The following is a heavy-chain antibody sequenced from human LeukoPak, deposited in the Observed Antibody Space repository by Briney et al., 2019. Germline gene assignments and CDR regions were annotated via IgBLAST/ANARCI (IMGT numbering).Heavy chain of an antibody. V-gene: IGHV7-4-1*02. Sequence: GASVKVSCKASGYTFTSFAMGWVRQAPGHGLEWMGWINTNTGNPTYAQGFTGRFVFSLDTSVSTAYLQISSLQAEDTAVYSCASFFCTSALCYYLDYWGQGTLVTVSS. CDR3: ASFFCTSALCYYLDY. D-gene: IGHD2-8*01. CDR2: INTNTGNP. J-gene: IGHJ4*02. CDR1: GYTFTSFA.